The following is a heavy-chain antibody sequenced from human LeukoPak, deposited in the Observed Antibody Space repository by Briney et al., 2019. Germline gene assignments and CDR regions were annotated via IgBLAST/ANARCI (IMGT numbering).Heavy chain of an antibody. J-gene: IGHJ3*02. D-gene: IGHD3-22*01. CDR1: GGSISSYY. Sequence: PSETLSLTCTVSGGSISSYYWCWIRQPPGKGLEWIGYIYYSGSTNYNPSLKSRVTISVDTSKNQFSLKLSSVTAADTAVYYCAGRDYYDSSGYRDAFDIWGQGTMVTVSS. V-gene: IGHV4-59*01. CDR3: AGRDYYDSSGYRDAFDI. CDR2: IYYSGST.